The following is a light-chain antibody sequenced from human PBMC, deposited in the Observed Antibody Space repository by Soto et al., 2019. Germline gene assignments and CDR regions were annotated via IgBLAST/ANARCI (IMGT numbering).Light chain of an antibody. CDR3: HQYHAWPPT. CDR2: GAS. V-gene: IGKV3-15*01. Sequence: EIVMTQSPATLSVSPGERATLSCRASQSVSKNVAWYQQKPGQAPRLLIYGASTRATGFPARFSGSGSGTEFTLTISSLQSEDLAVYYCHQYHAWPPTLGLGTRVDVK. J-gene: IGKJ1*01. CDR1: QSVSKN.